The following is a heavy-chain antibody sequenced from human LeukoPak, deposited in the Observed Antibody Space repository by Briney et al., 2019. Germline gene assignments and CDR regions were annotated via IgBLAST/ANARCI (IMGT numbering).Heavy chain of an antibody. CDR2: IYPGDSDT. CDR3: ARADYYYNYKDV. CDR1: GYSFTTYW. J-gene: IGHJ6*03. Sequence: GESLKISCKGSGYSFTTYWIGWVRQMPGKGLESMGIIYPGDSDTRYNPSFQGQVTISADKSMNTAYLQWSSLKASDTAMYYCARADYYYNYKDVWGKGTTVTVSS. V-gene: IGHV5-51*01.